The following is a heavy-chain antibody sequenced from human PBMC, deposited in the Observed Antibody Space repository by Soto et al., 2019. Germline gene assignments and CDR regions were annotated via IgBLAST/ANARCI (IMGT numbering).Heavy chain of an antibody. CDR1: RFTFSNYW. V-gene: IGHV3-7*03. Sequence: GGSLRLSCAASRFTFSNYWMSWVRQAPWKGLEWVARIKQDGIEKYYVDSVKGQFTISRDNAKDSLYLQMNSLRAEDTAVYYCARQLTVPPDDYYYYGMDVCGQGTTVTLCS. J-gene: IGHJ6*02. D-gene: IGHD1-1*01. CDR2: IKQDGIEK. CDR3: ARQLTVPPDDYYYYGMDV.